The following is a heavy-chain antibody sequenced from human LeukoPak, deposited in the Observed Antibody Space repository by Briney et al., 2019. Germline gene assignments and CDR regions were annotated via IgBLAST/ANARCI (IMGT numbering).Heavy chain of an antibody. J-gene: IGHJ3*02. CDR2: ISSSSSYI. V-gene: IGHV3-21*01. CDR3: ARKTDCSSTSCYTWYNWNYVEAFDI. Sequence: PGRSLRLSCAASGFTFSSYSMNWVRQAPGKGLEWVSSISSSSSYIYYADSVKGRFTISRDNAKNSLYLQMNSLRAEDTAVYYCARKTDCSSTSCYTWYNWNYVEAFDIWGQGTMVTVSS. CDR1: GFTFSSYS. D-gene: IGHD2-2*02.